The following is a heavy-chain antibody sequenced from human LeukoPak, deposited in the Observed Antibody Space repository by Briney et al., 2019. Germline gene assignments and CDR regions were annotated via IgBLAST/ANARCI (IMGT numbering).Heavy chain of an antibody. CDR1: GFTFSSYA. Sequence: PGGSLRLSCAASGFTFSSYAMHWVRQAPGKGLEWVAVISYDGGNKYYADSVKGRFTISRDNSKNTLYLQMNSLRAEDTAVYYCARDRSYSGWSVIFEYWGQGTLVTVSS. CDR3: ARDRSYSGWSVIFEY. V-gene: IGHV3-30-3*01. CDR2: ISYDGGNK. J-gene: IGHJ4*02. D-gene: IGHD6-19*01.